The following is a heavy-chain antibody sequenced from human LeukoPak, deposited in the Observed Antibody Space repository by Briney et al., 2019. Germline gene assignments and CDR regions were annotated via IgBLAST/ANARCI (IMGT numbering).Heavy chain of an antibody. J-gene: IGHJ4*02. V-gene: IGHV3-7*01. CDR1: GFTFSSYW. CDR3: ARDGYYDFWSGYH. Sequence: GGSLRLSCAASGFTFSSYWMSWVRQALGKGLEWVANIKQDGSEKYYVDSVKGRFTISRDNAKNSLYLQMNSLRAEDTAVYYCARDGYYDFWSGYHWGQGTLVTVSS. D-gene: IGHD3-3*01. CDR2: IKQDGSEK.